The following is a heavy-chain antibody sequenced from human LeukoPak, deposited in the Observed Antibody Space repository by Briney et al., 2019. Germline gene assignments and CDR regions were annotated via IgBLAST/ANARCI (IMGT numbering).Heavy chain of an antibody. CDR1: GFTFSNCW. J-gene: IGHJ4*02. CDR3: TRDLRYCTSTSCYDPYFDH. CDR2: INTDGSGT. D-gene: IGHD2-2*01. V-gene: IGHV3-74*01. Sequence: GGSLRLSCAASGFTFSNCWMHWVRQAPGKGLVWVSRINTDGSGTSYADSVKGRFTISRDNAKNTLYLQMNSLRAEDTAVYYCTRDLRYCTSTSCYDPYFDHWGQGTLVTVSS.